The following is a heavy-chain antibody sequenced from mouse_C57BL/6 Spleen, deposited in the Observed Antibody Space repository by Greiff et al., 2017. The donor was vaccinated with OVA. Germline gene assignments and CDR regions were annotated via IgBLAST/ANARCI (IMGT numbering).Heavy chain of an antibody. CDR3: AIGHLLTSDFDV. J-gene: IGHJ1*03. D-gene: IGHD2-1*01. CDR1: GYTFTSYW. Sequence: QVQLKQPGAELVKPGASVKVSCKASGYTFTSYWMHWVKQRPGQGLEWIGRIHPSDSDTNYNQKFKGKATLTVDKSSSTAYMQLSSLTSEDSAVYYCAIGHLLTSDFDVWGTGTTVTVSS. V-gene: IGHV1-74*01. CDR2: IHPSDSDT.